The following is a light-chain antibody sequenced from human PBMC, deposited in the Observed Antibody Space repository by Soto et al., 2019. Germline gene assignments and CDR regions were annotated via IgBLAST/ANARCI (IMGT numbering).Light chain of an antibody. CDR2: KAS. Sequence: DIQMTQSPSTLSASVGDRVTITCRASQSISSWLAWYQQKPGKAPKLLIYKASILESGVPSRFSGSGSGTEFTLTISSLQPDDFASYYCQQYGSYSPSTFGQGTKVEIK. V-gene: IGKV1-5*03. CDR1: QSISSW. CDR3: QQYGSYSPST. J-gene: IGKJ1*01.